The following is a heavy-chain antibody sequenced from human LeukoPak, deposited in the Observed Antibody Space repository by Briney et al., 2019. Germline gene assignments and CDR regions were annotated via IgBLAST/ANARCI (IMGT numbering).Heavy chain of an antibody. D-gene: IGHD4-11*01. Sequence: PSETLSLTCAVSRGSISSGGYSWSWIRQPPGKGLEWIGYIYHSGSIYYNPSLKSRVTISVDRSKNQFSLKLSSVTAADTAVYYWARGTDYLFDYGGEGTLDSVSS. V-gene: IGHV4-30-2*01. J-gene: IGHJ4*02. CDR2: IYHSGSI. CDR1: RGSISSGGYS. CDR3: ARGTDYLFDY.